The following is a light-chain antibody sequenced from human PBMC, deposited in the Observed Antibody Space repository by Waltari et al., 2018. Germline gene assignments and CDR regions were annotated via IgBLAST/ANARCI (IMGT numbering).Light chain of an antibody. CDR1: SSDVGRYKY. CDR2: EVE. V-gene: IGLV2-23*02. J-gene: IGLJ1*01. CDR3: CSYAGIRSV. Sequence: QSALTQPASVSGSPGQSITISCTGTSSDVGRYKYVSWYQLLPGKAPTPMIYEVEKPRTGVCYRFFGSKFGNTASLTISGLQTEDEADYYCCSYAGIRSVFGIGTKVTVL.